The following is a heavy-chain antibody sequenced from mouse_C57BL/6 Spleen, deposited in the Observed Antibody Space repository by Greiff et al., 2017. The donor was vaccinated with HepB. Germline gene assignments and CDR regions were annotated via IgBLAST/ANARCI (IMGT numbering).Heavy chain of an antibody. CDR1: GFNIKDDY. CDR2: IDPENGDT. J-gene: IGHJ1*03. Sequence: DVQLQESGAELVRPGASVKLSCTASGFNIKDDYMHWVKQRPEQGLEWIGWIDPENGDTEYASKFQGKATITADTSSNTAYLQLSSLTSEDTAVYYCTTLITTGYFDVWGTGTTVTVSS. V-gene: IGHV14-4*01. D-gene: IGHD1-1*01. CDR3: TTLITTGYFDV.